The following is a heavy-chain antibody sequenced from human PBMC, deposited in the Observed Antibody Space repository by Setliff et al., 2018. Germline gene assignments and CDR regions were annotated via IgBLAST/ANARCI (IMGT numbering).Heavy chain of an antibody. CDR3: AKDKGGYMNNWFDP. D-gene: IGHD2-2*02. J-gene: IGHJ5*02. CDR1: GFTFGDYG. V-gene: IGHV3-20*04. Sequence: GGSLRLSCAASGFTFGDYGLSWVRQGPGKGLEWVSGFNRNDGSTSYADSVKGRFTISRDNAKNSLYLQMNSLRVEDTALYYCAKDKGGYMNNWFDPWGQGTLVTVSS. CDR2: FNRNDGST.